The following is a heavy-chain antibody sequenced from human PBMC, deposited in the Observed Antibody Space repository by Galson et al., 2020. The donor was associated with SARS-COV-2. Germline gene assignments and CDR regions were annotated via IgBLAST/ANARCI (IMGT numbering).Heavy chain of an antibody. CDR2: IYPGDSDT. V-gene: IGHV5-51*01. CDR1: GYSFTSYW. Sequence: GGSLRLSCKGPGYSFTSYWIGWVRQMPGKGLEWMGIIYPGDSDTRYSPSFQGQVTISADKSISTAYLQWSSLKASDTAMYYWARSPSDFGWLFYYFDYWGQGTLVTVSS. D-gene: IGHD3-9*01. J-gene: IGHJ4*02. CDR3: ARSPSDFGWLFYYFDY.